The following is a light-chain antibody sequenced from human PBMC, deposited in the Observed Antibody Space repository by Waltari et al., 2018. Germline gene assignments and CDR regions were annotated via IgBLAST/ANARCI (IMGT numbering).Light chain of an antibody. CDR3: QQSHSSPLT. CDR1: QTINSY. Sequence: DIQMTQSPSSLSASVGDRVTIICRASQTINSYLSWYQQKPGKAPKLLIYGASSLQSGVPSRFSGGGSGTDFTLTISSMQPEDFATYYCQQSHSSPLTCGGGTKVEIK. J-gene: IGKJ4*02. CDR2: GAS. V-gene: IGKV1-39*01.